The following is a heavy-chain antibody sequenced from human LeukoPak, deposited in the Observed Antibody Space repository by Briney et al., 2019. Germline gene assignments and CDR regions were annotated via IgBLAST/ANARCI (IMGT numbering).Heavy chain of an antibody. D-gene: IGHD2-15*01. V-gene: IGHV4-39*01. CDR1: GGSISSRSHY. CDR3: ARGRLLGGRGSYWYFDL. Sequence: SETLSLTCPVSGGSISSRSHYWGWIRQPPGRGLEWIGSILYSGSTYYNLSLKSRVTISVDTSKNQFSLKLSSVTAADTAVYYCARGRLLGGRGSYWYFDLWGRGTLVAVSS. CDR2: ILYSGST. J-gene: IGHJ2*01.